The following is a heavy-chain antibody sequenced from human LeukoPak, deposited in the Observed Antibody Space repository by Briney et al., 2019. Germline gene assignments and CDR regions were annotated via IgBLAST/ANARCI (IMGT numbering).Heavy chain of an antibody. Sequence: GGSLRLSCAASGFTFSSYGMHWVRQAPGKGLEWVAVISYDGSNKYYADSVKGRFTISRDNSKNTVYLQMNSLRAEDTAVYYCAKVFYCSSTSCLKAFDIWGQGTMVTVSS. D-gene: IGHD2-2*01. J-gene: IGHJ3*02. CDR1: GFTFSSYG. CDR3: AKVFYCSSTSCLKAFDI. CDR2: ISYDGSNK. V-gene: IGHV3-30*18.